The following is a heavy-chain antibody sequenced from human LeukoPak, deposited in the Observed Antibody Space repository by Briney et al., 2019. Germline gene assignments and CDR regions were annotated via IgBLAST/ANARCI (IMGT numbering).Heavy chain of an antibody. D-gene: IGHD2-15*01. Sequence: SETLSLTCTVSGGSISSYYWSWIRQPPGKGLEWIGYIYYSGSTNYNPSLKSRVTISVDTSKNQFSLKLSSVTAADTAVYYCARILCSSGSCYSRYFDYWGQGTLVTVSS. CDR1: GGSISSYY. CDR3: ARILCSSGSCYSRYFDY. CDR2: IYYSGST. J-gene: IGHJ4*02. V-gene: IGHV4-59*01.